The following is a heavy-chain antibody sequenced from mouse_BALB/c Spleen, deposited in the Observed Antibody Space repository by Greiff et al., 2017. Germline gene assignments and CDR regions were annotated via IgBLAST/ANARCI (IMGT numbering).Heavy chain of an antibody. V-gene: IGHV5-17*02. CDR1: GFTFSSFG. Sequence: EVQLQESGGGLVQPGGSRKLSCAASGFTFSSFGMHWVRQAPEKGLEWVAYISSGSSTIYYADTVKGRFTISRDNPKNTLFLQMTSLRSEDTAMYYCARGWGYYAMDYWGQGTSVTVSS. J-gene: IGHJ4*01. D-gene: IGHD3-3*01. CDR2: ISSGSSTI. CDR3: ARGWGYYAMDY.